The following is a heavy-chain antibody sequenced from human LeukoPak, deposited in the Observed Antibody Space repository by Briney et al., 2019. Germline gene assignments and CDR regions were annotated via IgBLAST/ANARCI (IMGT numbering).Heavy chain of an antibody. CDR3: ASGDKYDSSGPQTDAFDI. Sequence: SETLSLTCTVSGGSISSSSYYWGWIRQPPGKGLEWIGSIYYSGSTYYNPSLKSRVTISVDTSKNQFSLKLSSVTAADTAVYYCASGDKYDSSGPQTDAFDIWGQGTMVTVSS. CDR1: GGSISSSSYY. J-gene: IGHJ3*02. CDR2: IYYSGST. V-gene: IGHV4-39*01. D-gene: IGHD3-22*01.